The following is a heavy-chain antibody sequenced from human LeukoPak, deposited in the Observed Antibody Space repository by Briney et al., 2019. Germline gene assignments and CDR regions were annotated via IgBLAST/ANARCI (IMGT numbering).Heavy chain of an antibody. Sequence: SVKVSCKSSGFTFTSSAVQWVRQARGQRLEWIGWIVVGSGNTNYAQKFQERVTITRDMSTSTAYMELSSLRSEDTAVYHCAASPDYYDSSGYSYYFDYWGQGTLVTVSS. CDR1: GFTFTSSA. V-gene: IGHV1-58*01. D-gene: IGHD3-22*01. CDR2: IVVGSGNT. J-gene: IGHJ4*02. CDR3: AASPDYYDSSGYSYYFDY.